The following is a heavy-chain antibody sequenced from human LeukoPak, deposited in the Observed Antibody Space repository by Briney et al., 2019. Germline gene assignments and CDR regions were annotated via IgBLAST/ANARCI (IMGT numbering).Heavy chain of an antibody. CDR3: ARGGHRQKEF. D-gene: IGHD3-10*01. J-gene: IGHJ4*02. CDR1: GFTFSNYW. V-gene: IGHV3-7*01. CDR2: IKHDGSDK. Sequence: PGGSLRLSCSASGFTFSNYWMTWVRQSPGKGLERVAIIKHDGSDKYCVDSVKGRFTISRDDAKNSLYLQMSSLRAEDTAVYYCARGGHRQKEFWGQGTLVTVSS.